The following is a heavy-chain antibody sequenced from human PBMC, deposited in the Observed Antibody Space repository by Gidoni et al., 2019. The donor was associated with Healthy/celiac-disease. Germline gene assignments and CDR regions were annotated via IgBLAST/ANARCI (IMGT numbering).Heavy chain of an antibody. Sequence: EVQLVESGGGLVQPGGSLRLSCAASGFTFSSYEMNWVRQAPGKGLEWVSYISSSGSTIYYADSVKGRFTISRDNAKNSLYLQMNSLRAEDTAVYYCARDKARPSLLYYYYGMDVWGQGTTVTVSS. J-gene: IGHJ6*02. CDR3: ARDKARPSLLYYYYGMDV. D-gene: IGHD6-6*01. CDR1: GFTFSSYE. CDR2: ISSSGSTI. V-gene: IGHV3-48*03.